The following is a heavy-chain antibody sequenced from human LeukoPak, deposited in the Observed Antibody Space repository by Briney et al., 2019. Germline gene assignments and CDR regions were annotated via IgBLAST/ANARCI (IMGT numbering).Heavy chain of an antibody. J-gene: IGHJ4*02. Sequence: SETLSLTCAIHGGSLSGYYWGWIRQPPGKGLEWIGSIYYSGSTYYNPSLKSRVTISVDASKNQFSLKLSSVTAADTAVYYCARQDYDILTGYSDYFDYWGQGTLVTVSS. CDR3: ARQDYDILTGYSDYFDY. D-gene: IGHD3-9*01. V-gene: IGHV4-39*01. CDR1: GGSLSGYY. CDR2: IYYSGST.